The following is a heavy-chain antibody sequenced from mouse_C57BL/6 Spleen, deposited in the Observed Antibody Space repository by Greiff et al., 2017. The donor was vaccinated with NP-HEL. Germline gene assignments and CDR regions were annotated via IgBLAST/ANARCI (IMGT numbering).Heavy chain of an antibody. V-gene: IGHV1-54*01. CDR2: INPGSGGT. CDR3: ARSRYYYGSSLFDY. D-gene: IGHD1-1*01. J-gene: IGHJ2*01. CDR1: GYAFTNYL. Sequence: VHLVESGAELVRPGTSVKVSCKASGYAFTNYLIEWVKQRPGQGLEWIGVINPGSGGTTYNEKFKGKATLTADKSSSTAYMQLSSLTSEDSAVYFCARSRYYYGSSLFDYWGQGTTLTVSS.